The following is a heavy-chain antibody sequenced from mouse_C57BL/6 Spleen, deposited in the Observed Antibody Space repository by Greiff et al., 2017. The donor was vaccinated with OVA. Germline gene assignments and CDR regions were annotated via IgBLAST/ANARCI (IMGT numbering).Heavy chain of an antibody. Sequence: QVTLKESGPGILQSSQTLSLTCSFSGFSLSTSGMGVSWIRQPSGKGLEWLAHIYWDDDTRYNPSLKSRLTISKDTSRNQVFLKFTSVDTADTATYSCARRATMVTTGDYFDYWGQGTTLTVSS. CDR1: GFSLSTSGMG. D-gene: IGHD2-2*01. CDR3: ARRATMVTTGDYFDY. J-gene: IGHJ2*01. CDR2: IYWDDDT. V-gene: IGHV8-12*01.